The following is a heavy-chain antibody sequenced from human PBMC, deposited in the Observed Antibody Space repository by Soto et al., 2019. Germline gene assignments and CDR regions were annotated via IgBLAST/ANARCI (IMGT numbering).Heavy chain of an antibody. Sequence: QVQLVESGGGVVQPGKSLRLSCVASGFTFSTFGMHWVRQAPGKGLEWVASISYSGTNQFYAESVQGRFTISRDNSKNTLYLQMNSLRAEDTAVYYCAKERSGGTNNRNLVNWGQGTLVTVSS. D-gene: IGHD1-7*01. J-gene: IGHJ4*02. CDR3: AKERSGGTNNRNLVN. CDR2: ISYSGTNQ. V-gene: IGHV3-30*18. CDR1: GFTFSTFG.